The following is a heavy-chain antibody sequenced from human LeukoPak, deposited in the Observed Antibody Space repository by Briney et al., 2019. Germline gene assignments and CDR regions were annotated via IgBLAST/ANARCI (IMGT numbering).Heavy chain of an antibody. Sequence: SETLSLTRTVSGASIDSYYWSWIRQPPGKRLEWIGYTHNNGDSNYNPSLKSRLTISVDTSKNEVSLVLTSVTAADTALYYCARQPGGTAAFDIWAQGTMVTVSA. CDR3: ARQPGGTAAFDI. V-gene: IGHV4-59*08. D-gene: IGHD6-13*01. J-gene: IGHJ3*02. CDR1: GASIDSYY. CDR2: THNNGDS.